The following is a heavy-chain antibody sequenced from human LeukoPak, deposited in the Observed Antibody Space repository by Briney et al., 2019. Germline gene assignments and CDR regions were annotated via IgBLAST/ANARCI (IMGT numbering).Heavy chain of an antibody. CDR2: ISGSGGST. Sequence: PGGSLRLSCAASGFTFSSYAMSWVRQAPGKGLEWVSAISGSGGSTYYADSVKGRFTISRDNSKNTLYLQMNSLRAEDTAVYYCAKSAHKYYYDSSDPFDYWGQGTLVTVSS. D-gene: IGHD3-22*01. CDR1: GFTFSSYA. J-gene: IGHJ4*02. V-gene: IGHV3-23*01. CDR3: AKSAHKYYYDSSDPFDY.